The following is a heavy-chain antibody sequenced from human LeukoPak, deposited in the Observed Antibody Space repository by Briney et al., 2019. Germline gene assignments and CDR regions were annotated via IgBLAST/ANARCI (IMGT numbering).Heavy chain of an antibody. CDR3: VKRTAGSGSPPFDY. CDR1: GFTFSSYA. CDR2: ITADGVDT. J-gene: IGHJ4*02. Sequence: GRSLRLSCSASGFTFSSYAMHWVRQAPGKGLEYVSAITADGVDTYYADSVKGRFTISRDNSKNTLYLQMSSLRTEDTAVYYCVKRTAGSGSPPFDYWGQGTLVTVSS. D-gene: IGHD3-10*01. V-gene: IGHV3-64D*06.